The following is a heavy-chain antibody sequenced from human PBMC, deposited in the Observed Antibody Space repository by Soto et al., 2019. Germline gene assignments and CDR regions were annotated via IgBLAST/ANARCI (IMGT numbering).Heavy chain of an antibody. CDR2: INHSGST. CDR3: ARGSSGWYYYYYYGMDV. Sequence: PXGTLSLTCAVYGGSFSGYYWSWIRQPPGKGLEWIGEINHSGSTNYNPSLKSRVTISVDTSKNQFSLKLSSVTAADTAVYYCARGSSGWYYYYYYGMDVWGQGTTVTVSS. CDR1: GGSFSGYY. V-gene: IGHV4-34*01. D-gene: IGHD6-19*01. J-gene: IGHJ6*02.